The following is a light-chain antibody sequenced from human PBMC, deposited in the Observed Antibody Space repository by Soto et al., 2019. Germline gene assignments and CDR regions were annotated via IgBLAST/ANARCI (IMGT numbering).Light chain of an antibody. CDR2: EVS. CDR3: SSYAGSNNFVV. Sequence: QSALTQPPSASGSPGQSVTISCTGTSSDVGGYNYVSWYQQHPGKAPKRMIYEVSKRPSGVPDLFSGSKSGNTASLTVSELQAEDEADYYCSSYAGSNNFVVFGGGTKLTVL. V-gene: IGLV2-8*01. J-gene: IGLJ2*01. CDR1: SSDVGGYNY.